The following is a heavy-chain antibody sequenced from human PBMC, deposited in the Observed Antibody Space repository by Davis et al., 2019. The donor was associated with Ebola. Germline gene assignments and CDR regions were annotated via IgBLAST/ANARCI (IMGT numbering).Heavy chain of an antibody. V-gene: IGHV3-20*04. CDR2: TSWNGGIT. D-gene: IGHD3-22*01. CDR3: ARRVYDSSGYWYMDV. Sequence: GGSLSLSCAASGFTFENYGMSWVRQTPGKGLEWVSGTSWNGGITGYADSVKGRFTISRDNAKNSLYLQMNSLRDEDTALYYCARRVYDSSGYWYMDVLGKVTTVTVSS. CDR1: GFTFENYG. J-gene: IGHJ6*03.